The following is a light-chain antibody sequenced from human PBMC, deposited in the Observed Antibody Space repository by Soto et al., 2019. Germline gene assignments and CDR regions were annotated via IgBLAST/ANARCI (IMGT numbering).Light chain of an antibody. V-gene: IGKV1-39*01. J-gene: IGKJ2*01. Sequence: DIQMTQSPLSLSASVGDRVTITCRASQSINTYLNWFQQRPGKAPKLLIYGASRLQSGVPSRFSGGGSGTDFTLTISSLQPEDFAAYYCQQNIISPYTFGQGTKLEIK. CDR3: QQNIISPYT. CDR2: GAS. CDR1: QSINTY.